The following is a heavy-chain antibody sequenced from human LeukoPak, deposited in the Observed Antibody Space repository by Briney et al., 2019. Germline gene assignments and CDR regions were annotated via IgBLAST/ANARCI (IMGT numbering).Heavy chain of an antibody. CDR2: IYSGGST. J-gene: IGHJ4*02. D-gene: IGHD3-22*01. V-gene: IGHV3-53*01. CDR3: AGVRYYYDSSGLYYFDY. Sequence: GGSLRLSCAASGFTVSSNYMSWVRQAPGKGLEWVSVIYSGGSTYYADSVKGRFTISRDNSKNTLYLQMNSLRAEDTAVYYCAGVRYYYDSSGLYYFDYWGQGTLVTVSS. CDR1: GFTVSSNY.